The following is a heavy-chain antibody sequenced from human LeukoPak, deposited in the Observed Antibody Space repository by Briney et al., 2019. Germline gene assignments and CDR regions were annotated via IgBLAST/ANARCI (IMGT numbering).Heavy chain of an antibody. Sequence: SETLSLTCTVSGGSISSYYWSWIRQPPGKGLEWIGYIYYSGSTNYNPSLKSRVTISVDTSKNQFSLKLSSVTAADTAVYYCARAAGRFWFDPWGQGTLVTVSS. CDR2: IYYSGST. J-gene: IGHJ5*02. CDR1: GGSISSYY. V-gene: IGHV4-59*12. D-gene: IGHD6-13*01. CDR3: ARAAGRFWFDP.